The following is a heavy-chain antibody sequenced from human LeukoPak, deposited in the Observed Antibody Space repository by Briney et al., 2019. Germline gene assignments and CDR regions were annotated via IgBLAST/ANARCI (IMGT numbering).Heavy chain of an antibody. D-gene: IGHD3-22*01. CDR3: ARGTMMVGP. V-gene: IGHV4-39*07. CDR1: GGSISRSTYY. Sequence: PSETLSLTCTVSGGSISRSTYYWGWIRQPPGKGLEWIGDFYDSGSMYYNPSLKSRVTISVDTSKNQFSLKLSSVTAADTAVYYCARGTMMVGPWGQGTQVTVSS. CDR2: FYDSGSM. J-gene: IGHJ5*02.